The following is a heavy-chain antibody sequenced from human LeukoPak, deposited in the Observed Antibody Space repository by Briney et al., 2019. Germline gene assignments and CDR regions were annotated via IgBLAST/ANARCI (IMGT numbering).Heavy chain of an antibody. CDR1: GGSISSSSYF. CDR2: IDSSGST. J-gene: IGHJ4*02. CDR3: ARIDSTAGGDY. D-gene: IGHD3-9*01. V-gene: IGHV4-39*07. Sequence: KPSETLSLTCTVSGGSISSSSYFWGWIRQPPGKGLEWIGSIDSSGSTYYNPALKSRVTISVDTSKNHFSLRLSSVTAADTAIYYCARIDSTAGGDYWGQGTLVTVSS.